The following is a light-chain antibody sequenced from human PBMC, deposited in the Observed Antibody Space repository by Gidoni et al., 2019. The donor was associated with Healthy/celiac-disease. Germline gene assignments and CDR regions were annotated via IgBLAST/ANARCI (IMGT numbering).Light chain of an antibody. CDR1: QGISSA. J-gene: IGKJ4*01. Sequence: LQSIHSPSSLSASVGDRVTTTCRASQGISSALAWYQQKPGKAPTLLIYDASSSESGVPSRFSGSGSGTDFTLTISSMQPEDFAAYYCQQFNNYLLTFGGGTKVEIK. CDR2: DAS. CDR3: QQFNNYLLT. V-gene: IGKV1D-13*01.